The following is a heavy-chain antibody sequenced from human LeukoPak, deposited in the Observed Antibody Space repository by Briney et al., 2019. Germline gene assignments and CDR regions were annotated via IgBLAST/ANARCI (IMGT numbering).Heavy chain of an antibody. V-gene: IGHV4-4*02. D-gene: IGHD2-8*01. Sequence: SETLSLTCGVSGGSITSTNWWSWVRQPPGQGLEWIGEVSLSGLTNYNPSLSSRVIMALDTSKNHLSLHLASVTAADTAVYYCSRENGAFSPFGYWGQGYLVTVLS. J-gene: IGHJ4*02. CDR1: GGSITSTNW. CDR3: SRENGAFSPFGY. CDR2: VSLSGLT.